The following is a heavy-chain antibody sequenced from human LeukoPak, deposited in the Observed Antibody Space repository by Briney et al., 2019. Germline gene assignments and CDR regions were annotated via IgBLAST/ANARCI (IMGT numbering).Heavy chain of an antibody. CDR3: IRIAAPEGWFDP. V-gene: IGHV1-18*01. Sequence: ASVKVSCKASGYTFTSYGISWVRQAPGQGLEWMGWISAYNGNTNYAQKLQGRVTMTTDTSTSTAYMELRSLRSDDTAVYYCIRIAAPEGWFDPWGQGTLVTVSS. CDR1: GYTFTSYG. D-gene: IGHD6-13*01. J-gene: IGHJ5*02. CDR2: ISAYNGNT.